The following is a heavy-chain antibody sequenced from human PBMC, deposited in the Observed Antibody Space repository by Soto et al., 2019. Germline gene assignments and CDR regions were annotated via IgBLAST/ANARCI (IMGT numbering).Heavy chain of an antibody. Sequence: GGSLRLSCAASGFTFDSYGMSWVRQAPGKGLEWVSSISGSGGSTYYADSVKGRFTISRDNSKNTLYLQMNSLSAEDTAVYFCTKVLTAGGLDYWGQGTLVTVSS. V-gene: IGHV3-23*01. CDR3: TKVLTAGGLDY. J-gene: IGHJ4*02. CDR1: GFTFDSYG. D-gene: IGHD6-13*01. CDR2: ISGSGGST.